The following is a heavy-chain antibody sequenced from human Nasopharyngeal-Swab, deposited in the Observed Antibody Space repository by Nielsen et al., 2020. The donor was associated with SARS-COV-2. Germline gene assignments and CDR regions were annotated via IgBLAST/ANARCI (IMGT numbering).Heavy chain of an antibody. CDR1: GYTLTELS. D-gene: IGHD1-26*01. CDR2: FDPEDGET. Sequence: ALVKVSCKVSGYTLTELSMHWVRQAPGKGLEWMGGFDPEDGETIYAQKFQGRVTMTEDTSTDTAYMELSSLGSEDTAVYYCATRPSLSLPQFQWELLFYWGQGTLVTVSS. V-gene: IGHV1-24*01. CDR3: ATRPSLSLPQFQWELLFY. J-gene: IGHJ4*02.